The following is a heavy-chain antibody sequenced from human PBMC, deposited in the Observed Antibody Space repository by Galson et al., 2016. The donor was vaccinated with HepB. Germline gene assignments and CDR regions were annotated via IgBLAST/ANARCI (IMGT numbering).Heavy chain of an antibody. CDR3: ARAGWQWLVPIDY. CDR1: GFTFSHYG. Sequence: SLRLSCAASGFTFSHYGMHWVRQAPDKGLEWVAVISYDGSNKYYTESVKGRFTISRDNSKNTLFLQMNSLRVEDTAIYYCARAGWQWLVPIDYWGQGTLVTVSS. D-gene: IGHD6-19*01. J-gene: IGHJ4*02. CDR2: ISYDGSNK. V-gene: IGHV3-30*03.